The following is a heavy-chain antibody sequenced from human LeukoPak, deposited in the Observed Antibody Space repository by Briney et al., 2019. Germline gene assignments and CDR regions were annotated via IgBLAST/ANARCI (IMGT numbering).Heavy chain of an antibody. J-gene: IGHJ6*03. CDR3: ARESGYYDFWSGYYYYYTDV. D-gene: IGHD3-3*01. Sequence: ASVKVSCKASGYTFTSYDINWVRQATGQGLEWMGWMNPNSGNTGYAQKFQGRVTMTRNTSISTAYMELSSLRSEDTAVYYCARESGYYDFWSGYYYYYTDVWGKGTTVTVSS. CDR2: MNPNSGNT. CDR1: GYTFTSYD. V-gene: IGHV1-8*01.